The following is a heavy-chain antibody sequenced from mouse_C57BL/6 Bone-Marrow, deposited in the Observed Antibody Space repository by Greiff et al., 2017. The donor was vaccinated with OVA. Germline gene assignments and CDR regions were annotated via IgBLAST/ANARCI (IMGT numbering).Heavy chain of an antibody. CDR1: GYTFTSYW. D-gene: IGHD1-1*01. V-gene: IGHV1-69*01. CDR2: IDPSDSYT. CDR3: ARSRYGSSYWYFDV. Sequence: QVQLKQSGAELVMPGASVKLSCKASGYTFTSYWMHWVKQRPGQGLEWIGEIDPSDSYTNYNQKFKGKSTLTVDKSSSTAYMQLSSLTSEDSAVYYCARSRYGSSYWYFDVWGTGTTVTVSS. J-gene: IGHJ1*03.